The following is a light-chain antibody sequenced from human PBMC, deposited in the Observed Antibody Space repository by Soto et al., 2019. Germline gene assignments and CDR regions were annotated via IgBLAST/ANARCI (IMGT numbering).Light chain of an antibody. CDR3: CSYAGRYV. J-gene: IGLJ1*01. CDR1: SSDVGGSNY. Sequence: QSALTQPRSVSGSPGQSVTISCTGTSSDVGGSNYVSWYQQHPGKAPNLMIYDVTKRPSGVPDRFSGSKSDNTASLTISGLQAEDEADYYCCSYAGRYVFGTGTKLTVL. V-gene: IGLV2-11*01. CDR2: DVT.